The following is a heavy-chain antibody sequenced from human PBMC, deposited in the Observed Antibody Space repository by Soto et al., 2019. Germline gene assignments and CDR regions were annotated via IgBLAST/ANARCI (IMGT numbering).Heavy chain of an antibody. CDR2: IDPSDSYT. Sequence: GESLKISCKGSGYSFTSYWISWVRQIPWKGLEWMGRIDPSDSYTNYSPSFQGYVTISADKSISTAYLQWSSLKASDTAKYYCARHEGRSSWTSYYYYGMDVWGQGTTVTVSS. CDR3: ARHEGRSSWTSYYYYGMDV. V-gene: IGHV5-10-1*01. CDR1: GYSFTSYW. J-gene: IGHJ6*02. D-gene: IGHD6-13*01.